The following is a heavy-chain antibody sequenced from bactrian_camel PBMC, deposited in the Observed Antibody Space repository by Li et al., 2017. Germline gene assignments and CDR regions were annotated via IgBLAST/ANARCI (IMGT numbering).Heavy chain of an antibody. J-gene: IGHJ6*01. V-gene: IGHV3S63*01. D-gene: IGHD1*01. Sequence: HVQLVESGGGSVQAGGSLRLSCTVPGFTSDSCGADWYRQVAGKEREGVASISGSDGRTYYADSVKGRFTISQDNAQNAIYLQVDSLKPEDSAMYYCGADPPATWCRPKASFGYLGQGTQVTVS. CDR1: GFTSDSCG. CDR3: GADPPATWCRPKASFGY. CDR2: ISGSDGRT.